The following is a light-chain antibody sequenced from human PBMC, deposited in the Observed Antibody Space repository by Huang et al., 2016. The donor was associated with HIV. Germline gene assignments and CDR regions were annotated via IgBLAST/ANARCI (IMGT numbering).Light chain of an antibody. V-gene: IGKV1-39*01. J-gene: IGKJ4*01. CDR2: VAS. CDR1: QSIGTY. CDR3: QQSYSALGLT. Sequence: DIQMTQSPSSLSAAVGDRVTSACRASQSIGTYLNWYQQKPGQAPRLLIHVASRLQSGVPSRFSGSGSGTDFTLTISSLQPEDFATYYCQQSYSALGLTFGGGTKVEIK.